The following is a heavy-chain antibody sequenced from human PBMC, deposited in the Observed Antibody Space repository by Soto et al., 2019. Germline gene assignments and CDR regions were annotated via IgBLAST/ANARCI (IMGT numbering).Heavy chain of an antibody. CDR3: ARDKNYYDSSGGDAFDI. D-gene: IGHD3-22*01. CDR1: GYTFTSYA. J-gene: IGHJ3*02. Sequence: ASVKVSCKASGYTFTSYAMHWVRQAPGQRLEWMGWINAGNGNTKYSQKFQGRVTITRDTSASTAYMELSSPRSEDTAVYYCARDKNYYDSSGGDAFDIWGQGTMVTVSS. V-gene: IGHV1-3*01. CDR2: INAGNGNT.